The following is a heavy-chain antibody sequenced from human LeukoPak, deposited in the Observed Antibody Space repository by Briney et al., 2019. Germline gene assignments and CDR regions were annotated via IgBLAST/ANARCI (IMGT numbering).Heavy chain of an antibody. Sequence: SETLSLTCAVYGGSFSGYYWSWTRQPPGKGLEWIGEINHSGSTNYNPSLKSRVTISVDTSKNQFSLKLSSVTAADTAVYYCAKDKFGYGDGGDWFGPWGQGTLVTVSS. CDR2: INHSGST. CDR3: AKDKFGYGDGGDWFGP. V-gene: IGHV4-34*01. CDR1: GGSFSGYY. D-gene: IGHD4-17*01. J-gene: IGHJ5*02.